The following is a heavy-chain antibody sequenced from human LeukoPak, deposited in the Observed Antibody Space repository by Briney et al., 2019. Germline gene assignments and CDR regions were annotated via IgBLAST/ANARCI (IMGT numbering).Heavy chain of an antibody. CDR1: GYSFTSYW. Sequence: GESLKISCKGSGYSFTSYWIGWVRQVPGKGLEWMGIIYPGDSDTRYSPSFQGQVTISADKSISTAYLQWSSLKASDTAMYYCARQSRGYCSSTSCYERYYYYMDVWGKGTTVTISS. D-gene: IGHD2-2*01. V-gene: IGHV5-51*01. J-gene: IGHJ6*03. CDR3: ARQSRGYCSSTSCYERYYYYMDV. CDR2: IYPGDSDT.